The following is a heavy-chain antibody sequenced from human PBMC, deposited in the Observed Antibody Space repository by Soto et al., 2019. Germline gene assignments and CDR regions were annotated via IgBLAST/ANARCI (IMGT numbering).Heavy chain of an antibody. CDR2: IYYSGST. Sequence: PSETLSLTCTVSGGSISSSSYYWGWIRQPPGKGLEWIGSIYYSGSTYYNPSLKSRVTISVDTSKNQFSLKLSSVTAADTAVYYCARLSPRSRTFDYWGQGPRVTLSS. J-gene: IGHJ4*02. CDR1: GGSISSSSYY. CDR3: ARLSPRSRTFDY. V-gene: IGHV4-39*01.